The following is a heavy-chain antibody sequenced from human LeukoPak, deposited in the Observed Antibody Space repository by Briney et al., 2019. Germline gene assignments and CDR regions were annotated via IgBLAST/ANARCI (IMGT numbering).Heavy chain of an antibody. V-gene: IGHV3-30-3*01. CDR3: ARDVPHYYDSSGYFDY. J-gene: IGHJ4*02. Sequence: GRSLRLSCAASGFTFSTYAMNWVRQAPGKGLEWVAVISYDGSNKYYADSVKGRFTISRDNSKSTLYLQMNSLRAEDTAVYHCARDVPHYYDSSGYFDYWGQGTLVTVSS. D-gene: IGHD3-22*01. CDR2: ISYDGSNK. CDR1: GFTFSTYA.